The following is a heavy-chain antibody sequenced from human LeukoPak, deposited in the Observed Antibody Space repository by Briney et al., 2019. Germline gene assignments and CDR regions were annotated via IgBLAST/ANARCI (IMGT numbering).Heavy chain of an antibody. CDR2: IKQDESEK. J-gene: IGHJ4*02. V-gene: IGHV3-7*01. CDR3: ARGGYTGYRFFDY. CDR1: GFTFSSYN. Sequence: GGSLRLSCAASGFTFSSYNMNWVRQAPGKGLEWVANIKQDESEKFYLDSVKGRFTISRDNARNSLYLQMNSLRAEDTAVYYCARGGYTGYRFFDYWGQGTLVTVSS. D-gene: IGHD5-12*01.